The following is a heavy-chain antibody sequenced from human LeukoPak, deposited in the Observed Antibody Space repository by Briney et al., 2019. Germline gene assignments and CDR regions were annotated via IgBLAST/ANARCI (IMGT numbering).Heavy chain of an antibody. CDR2: ISWNSGSI. Sequence: PGGSLRLSCAASGFTFDDYAMHWVRRAPGKGLEWVSGISWNSGSIGYADSVKGRFTISRDNAKNSLYLQMNSLRAEDTALYYCAKGYGIVGATIDYWGQGTLVTVSS. CDR1: GFTFDDYA. D-gene: IGHD1-26*01. V-gene: IGHV3-9*01. J-gene: IGHJ4*02. CDR3: AKGYGIVGATIDY.